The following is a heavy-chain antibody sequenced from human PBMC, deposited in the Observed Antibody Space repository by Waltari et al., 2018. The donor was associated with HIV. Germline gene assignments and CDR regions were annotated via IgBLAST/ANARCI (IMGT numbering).Heavy chain of an antibody. CDR3: VRGGMGATVEDLFDY. CDR1: GFTFSSYS. CDR2: ISSTSTVI. J-gene: IGHJ4*02. Sequence: EVLLVESGGGLGRPGGSLSLSCAASGFTFSSYSLHWVRQAPGKGLEWVSSISSTSTVIFYADSVKGRFTISRDNAKNSLFLQMNSLRAEDMAVYHCVRGGMGATVEDLFDYWGQGTLVTVSS. D-gene: IGHD1-26*01. V-gene: IGHV3-21*01.